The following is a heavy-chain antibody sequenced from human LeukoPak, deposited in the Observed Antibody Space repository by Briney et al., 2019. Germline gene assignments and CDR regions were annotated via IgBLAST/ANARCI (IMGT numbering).Heavy chain of an antibody. CDR3: AGSELPAGFGY. V-gene: IGHV1-69*01. CDR1: GGTFSSYA. J-gene: IGHJ4*02. CDR2: IIPIFGTA. D-gene: IGHD2-2*01. Sequence: ASVKVSCKASGGTFSSYAISWVRQAPGQGLEWMGGIIPIFGTANYAQKFQGRVTITADESTSTAYMELSSLRSEDTAVYYCAGSELPAGFGYWGQGTLVTVSS.